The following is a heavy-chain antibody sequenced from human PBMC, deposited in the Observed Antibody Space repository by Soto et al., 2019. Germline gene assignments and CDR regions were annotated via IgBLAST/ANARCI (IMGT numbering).Heavy chain of an antibody. V-gene: IGHV1-8*01. D-gene: IGHD6-19*01. Sequence: ASVKVSCKASGYTFTSYDINWVRQATGQGLEWMGWMNPNSGNTGYAQKFQGRVTMTRNTSISTAYMELSSLRSEDTAVYYCARDSAVAANFYYYYYYYMDVWRRGTTVPVSS. J-gene: IGHJ6*03. CDR1: GYTFTSYD. CDR3: ARDSAVAANFYYYYYYYMDV. CDR2: MNPNSGNT.